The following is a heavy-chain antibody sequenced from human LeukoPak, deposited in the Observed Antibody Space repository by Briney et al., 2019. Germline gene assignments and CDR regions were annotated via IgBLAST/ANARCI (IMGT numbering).Heavy chain of an antibody. V-gene: IGHV3-53*01. D-gene: IGHD3-10*01. CDR1: GNTVSSNY. CDR2: IYSGGST. J-gene: IGHJ6*03. Sequence: GGSLRLSCVASGNTVSSNYMSWVRQAPGRGLEWVSVIYSGGSTYCGDSVKGRFTISRDNSKNTLYLQMNSLRAEDTAVYYCASGSGSYRTPYYYMDVWGTGTTVTVSS. CDR3: ASGSGSYRTPYYYMDV.